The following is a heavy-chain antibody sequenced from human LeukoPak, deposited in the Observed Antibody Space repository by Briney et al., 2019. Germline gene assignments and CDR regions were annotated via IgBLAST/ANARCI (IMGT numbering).Heavy chain of an antibody. CDR2: ISYDGSNK. CDR3: AKGEGSSGWYYYYYGMDV. CDR1: GFTFSSYG. V-gene: IGHV3-30*18. D-gene: IGHD6-19*01. Sequence: PGRSLRLSCAASGFTFSSYGMHWVRQAPGKGLEWVAVISYDGSNKYYADSVKGRFTISRDNSKNTLYLQMNSLRAEDTAVYYCAKGEGSSGWYYYYYGMDVWGQGTTVTVSS. J-gene: IGHJ6*02.